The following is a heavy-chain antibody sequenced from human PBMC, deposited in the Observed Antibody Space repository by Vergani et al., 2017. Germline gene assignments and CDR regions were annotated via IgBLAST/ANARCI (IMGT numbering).Heavy chain of an antibody. V-gene: IGHV3-66*02. CDR1: GSTVSGSY. Sequence: ELHLLVSWGGLVQPGGSLRLSCAASGSTVSGSYMTWVRQATGKGLEWVSHIYSGDETYYADSVKGRVTISRDTSKKTLHLQINNLRVEDTAVYYCARGNYYGSGTYVDPWGQGTLVSVSS. J-gene: IGHJ5*02. D-gene: IGHD3-10*01. CDR2: IYSGDET. CDR3: ARGNYYGSGTYVDP.